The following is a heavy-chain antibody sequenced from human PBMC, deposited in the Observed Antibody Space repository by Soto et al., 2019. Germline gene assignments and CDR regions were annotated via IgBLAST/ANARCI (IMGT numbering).Heavy chain of an antibody. V-gene: IGHV3-21*02. CDR2: IGSSDIYT. CDR1: GFTFSSYE. CDR3: ARDQVGMDV. Sequence: EVQLVESGGGLVKPGGSLRLSCAGSGFTFSSYEINWVRLAPGKGLEWVSSIGSSDIYTYYADSLKGRLIISRDNANNSVYLQINSLRAEDTAVYYCARDQVGMDVWGQGTPVTVSS. J-gene: IGHJ6*02.